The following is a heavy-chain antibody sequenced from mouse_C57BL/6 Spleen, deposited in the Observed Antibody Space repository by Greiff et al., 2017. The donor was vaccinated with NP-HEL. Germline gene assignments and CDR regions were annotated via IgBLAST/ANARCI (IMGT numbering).Heavy chain of an antibody. CDR3: ARAPHYYGSSSYARDY. Sequence: QVQLQQPGAELVRPGSSVKLSCKASGYTFTSYWMHWVKQRPIQGLEWIGNIDPSDSETHYNQKFKDKATLTVDKSSSTAYMQLSSLTSEDSAVYYCARAPHYYGSSSYARDYWGQGTSVTVSS. CDR1: GYTFTSYW. J-gene: IGHJ4*01. D-gene: IGHD1-1*01. V-gene: IGHV1-52*01. CDR2: IDPSDSET.